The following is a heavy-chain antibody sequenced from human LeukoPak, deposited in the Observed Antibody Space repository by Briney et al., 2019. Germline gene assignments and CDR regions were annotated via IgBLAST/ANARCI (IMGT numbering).Heavy chain of an antibody. Sequence: SETLSLTCTVSGYSISSSYYWGWIRQPPGKGLEWIGSIYYSGSTYYNPSLKSRVTISVDTSKNQFSLKLSSVTAADTAVYYCARASGIAAAGEWFDPWGQGTLVTVSS. CDR1: GYSISSSYY. CDR2: IYYSGST. CDR3: ARASGIAAAGEWFDP. J-gene: IGHJ5*02. D-gene: IGHD6-13*01. V-gene: IGHV4-38-2*02.